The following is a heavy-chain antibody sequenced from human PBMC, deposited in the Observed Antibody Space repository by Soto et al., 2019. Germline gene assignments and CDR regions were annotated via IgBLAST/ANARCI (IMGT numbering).Heavy chain of an antibody. CDR2: ISWDGGST. CDR1: GFTFDDYT. CDR3: ARQAAAGSYWYFDL. J-gene: IGHJ2*01. D-gene: IGHD6-13*01. Sequence: GGSLRLSCAASGFTFDDYTMHWVRQAPGKGLEWVSLISWDGGSTYYADSVKGRFTISRDNSKNSLYLQMNSLRTEDTALYYCARQAAAGSYWYFDLWGRGTLVTVSS. V-gene: IGHV3-43*01.